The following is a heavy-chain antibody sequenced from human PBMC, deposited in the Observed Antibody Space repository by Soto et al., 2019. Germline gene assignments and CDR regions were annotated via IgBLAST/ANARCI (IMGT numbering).Heavy chain of an antibody. V-gene: IGHV1-46*01. CDR2: INPSGGST. CDR3: ARGYKNWNDDHGLDY. J-gene: IGHJ4*02. D-gene: IGHD1-1*01. Sequence: GASVKVSCKASGYTFTSYYMHWVRQAPGQGLEWMGIINPSGGSTSYAQKFQGRVTMTRDTSTSTVYMELSSLRSEDTAVYYCARGYKNWNDDHGLDYWGQGTLVTVSS. CDR1: GYTFTSYY.